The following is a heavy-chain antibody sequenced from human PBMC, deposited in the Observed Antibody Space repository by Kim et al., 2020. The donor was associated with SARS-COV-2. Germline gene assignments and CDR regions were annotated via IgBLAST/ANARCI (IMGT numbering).Heavy chain of an antibody. D-gene: IGHD3-22*01. Sequence: AGSVKGRFTISRDNAKNSLYLQRNSLRAEDTALYHCARVSGYHSVGAFDIWGQGTMVTVSS. V-gene: IGHV3-20*01. CDR3: ARVSGYHSVGAFDI. J-gene: IGHJ3*02.